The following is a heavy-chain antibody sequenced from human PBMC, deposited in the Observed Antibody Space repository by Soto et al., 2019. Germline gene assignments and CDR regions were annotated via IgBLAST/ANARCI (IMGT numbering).Heavy chain of an antibody. CDR2: TYYRSKWYN. J-gene: IGHJ6*02. D-gene: IGHD2-8*01. CDR3: ARAPDYCTNGVCSYGMDV. Sequence: SQTLSLTCVISGDSVSSNSAAWNWIRQSPSRGLEWLGRTYYRSKWYNDYAVSVKSRITINPDTSKNQFSLQLNSVTPEDTAVYYCARAPDYCTNGVCSYGMDVWGQGTTVTVSS. CDR1: GDSVSSNSAA. V-gene: IGHV6-1*01.